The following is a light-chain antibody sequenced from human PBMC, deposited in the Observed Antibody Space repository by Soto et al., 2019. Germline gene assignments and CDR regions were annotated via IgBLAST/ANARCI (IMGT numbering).Light chain of an antibody. CDR2: AAS. Sequence: DIPMTQSPSSLSASVGDRVTITCRASHPISNYLNWYQQKPGKAPKLLIYAASSLQSGVPSRFSGSGSGTDFVLTISSLQPEDSATYYCQQLNSYPLTFGGGTKVDIK. V-gene: IGKV1-17*01. CDR1: HPISNY. J-gene: IGKJ4*01. CDR3: QQLNSYPLT.